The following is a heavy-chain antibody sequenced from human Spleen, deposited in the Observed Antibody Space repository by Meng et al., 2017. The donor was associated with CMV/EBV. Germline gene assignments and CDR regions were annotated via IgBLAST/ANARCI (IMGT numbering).Heavy chain of an antibody. D-gene: IGHD3-3*01. J-gene: IGHJ6*02. Sequence: GESLKISCAASEFTFRGYAMSWVRQAPGKGLEWVSAISGSGGSTYYAESVKGRFIISKDNSKSTLYLQMNSLRAEDTAVYYCARATQSSDFWSGYYTGYYYGMDVWGQGTTVTVSS. CDR2: ISGSGGST. V-gene: IGHV3-23*01. CDR1: EFTFRGYA. CDR3: ARATQSSDFWSGYYTGYYYGMDV.